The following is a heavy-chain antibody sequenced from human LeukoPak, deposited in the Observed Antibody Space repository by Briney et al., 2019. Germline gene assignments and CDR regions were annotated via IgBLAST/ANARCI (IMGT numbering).Heavy chain of an antibody. V-gene: IGHV1-8*01. D-gene: IGHD6-13*01. J-gene: IGHJ4*02. CDR1: GYTFTSYD. CDR2: MNPNSGNT. CDR3: ARAVPEQELVRGAFDY. Sequence: ASVKVSCKASGYTFTSYDINWVRQATGQGLEWMGWMNPNSGNTGYAQKFQGRVTMTRDTSISTAYMEMSNLTSDDTAVYYCARAVPEQELVRGAFDYWGQGILVTVSS.